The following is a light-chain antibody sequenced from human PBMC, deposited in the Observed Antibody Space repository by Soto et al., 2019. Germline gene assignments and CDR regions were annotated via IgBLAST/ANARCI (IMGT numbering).Light chain of an antibody. CDR1: QSVSSN. CDR2: GAS. Sequence: EIVMTQSPATLSVSPWERATLSCRASQSVSSNLAWYQQKPGQAPRPLIYGASTRATGIPARFSGSGSGTEFTLTISSLQSEDFAVYYCQQYNNWWWTFGQGTKVDI. V-gene: IGKV3-15*01. CDR3: QQYNNWWWT. J-gene: IGKJ1*01.